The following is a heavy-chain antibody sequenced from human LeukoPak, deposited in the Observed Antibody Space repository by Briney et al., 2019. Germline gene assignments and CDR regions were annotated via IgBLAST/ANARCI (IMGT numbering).Heavy chain of an antibody. CDR3: ARDSSGWYRYDY. V-gene: IGHV4-4*07. CDR1: GGSFSGYY. Sequence: SETLSLTCAVYGGSFSGYYWSWIRQPPGKGLEWIGRIYTSGSTNYNPSLKSRVTMSVDTSKNQFSLKLSSVTAADTAVYYCARDSSGWYRYDYWGQGTLVTVSS. D-gene: IGHD6-19*01. J-gene: IGHJ4*02. CDR2: IYTSGST.